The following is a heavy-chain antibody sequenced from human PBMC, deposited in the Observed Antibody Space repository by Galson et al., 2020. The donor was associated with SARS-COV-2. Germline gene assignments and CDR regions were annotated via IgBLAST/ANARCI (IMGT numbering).Heavy chain of an antibody. Sequence: SGPTLVTPTQTLTLTCTFSGFSLSTSGMCVSWIRQPPGKALEWLALIDWDDDKYYSTSLKTRHTISKDTSKNQVVLTMTNMDPVDTATYYCARIQGDGSGSYWPGFDPWGQGTLVTVSS. CDR1: GFSLSTSGMC. CDR2: IDWDDDK. J-gene: IGHJ5*02. CDR3: ARIQGDGSGSYWPGFDP. V-gene: IGHV2-70*01. D-gene: IGHD3-10*01.